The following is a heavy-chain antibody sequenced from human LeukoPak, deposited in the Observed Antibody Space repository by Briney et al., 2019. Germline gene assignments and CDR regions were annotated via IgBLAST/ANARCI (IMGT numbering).Heavy chain of an antibody. CDR3: AKRYSSGWGYFDY. J-gene: IGHJ4*02. Sequence: GASVKVSCKASGYTFTGYYVHWVRQAPGQGLEWMGWINPNRGGTNYAQKFQGRVTMTRDTSTSTAYMELSRLRYDDTAVYYCAKRYSSGWGYFDYWGQGTLVTVSS. CDR2: INPNRGGT. V-gene: IGHV1-2*02. D-gene: IGHD6-25*01. CDR1: GYTFTGYY.